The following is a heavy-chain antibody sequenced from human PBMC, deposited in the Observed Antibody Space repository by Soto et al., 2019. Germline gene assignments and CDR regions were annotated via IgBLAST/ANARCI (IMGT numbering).Heavy chain of an antibody. CDR2: MNPNSGNT. J-gene: IGHJ6*03. V-gene: IGHV1-8*02. D-gene: IGHD1-1*01. Sequence: ASVKVSCKASGYTFTSYYMHWVRQAPGQGLEWMGWMNPNSGNTGYAQKFQGRVTMTRNTSISTAYMELSSLRSEDTAVYYCARGPVDWNYSYYYYMDVWGKGTTVTVSS. CDR1: GYTFTSYY. CDR3: ARGPVDWNYSYYYYMDV.